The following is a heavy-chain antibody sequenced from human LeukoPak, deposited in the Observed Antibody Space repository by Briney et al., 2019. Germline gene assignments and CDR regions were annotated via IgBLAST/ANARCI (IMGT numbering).Heavy chain of an antibody. V-gene: IGHV4-59*01. CDR3: ARGPTRYYFDC. D-gene: IGHD4-17*01. J-gene: IGHJ4*02. CDR1: DGSISGYY. Sequence: SETLSLTCTVSDGSISGYYWSWIRQPPGKGLEWIGYIYYSGSTNYNPSLKSRVTISVDTSKNQFSLGLSSVTAADTAVYYCARGPTRYYFDCWGQGTLVTVSS. CDR2: IYYSGST.